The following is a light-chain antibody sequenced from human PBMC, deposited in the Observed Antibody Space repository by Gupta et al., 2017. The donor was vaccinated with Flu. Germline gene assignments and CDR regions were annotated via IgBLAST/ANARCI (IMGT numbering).Light chain of an antibody. CDR3: QQYNSYWT. V-gene: IGKV1-5*03. J-gene: IGKJ1*01. CDR1: QSISSW. CDR2: KAS. Sequence: SPSTMSASVGDRVTSPCRDGQSISSWLAWYQQKPGKAPKLMIYKASRVERGVTSRFSGSGSGTEFTLTSSSRQPDDCATYYCQQYNSYWTFGQGTXVEIK.